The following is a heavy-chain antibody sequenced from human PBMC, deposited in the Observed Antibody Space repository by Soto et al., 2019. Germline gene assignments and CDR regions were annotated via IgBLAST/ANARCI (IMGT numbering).Heavy chain of an antibody. Sequence: GGSLRLSCVASGFDFRSYSMNWVRQAPGKGLEWVSYISSFSGTINYADSVKGRFTTSRDNAKNSLYLHMNSLRDEDTAVYFCARDHGGVTSYWGQGTLVTVSS. CDR2: ISSFSGTI. J-gene: IGHJ4*02. CDR1: GFDFRSYS. D-gene: IGHD2-8*02. V-gene: IGHV3-48*02. CDR3: ARDHGGVTSY.